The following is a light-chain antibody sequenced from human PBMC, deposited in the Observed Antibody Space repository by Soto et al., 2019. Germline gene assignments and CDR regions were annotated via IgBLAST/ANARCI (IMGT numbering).Light chain of an antibody. Sequence: QSALTQPASVSGSPGQSITISCTGTSSDVGAYNYVSWYQQYPGKAPKLMISEVSNRPSGVSNRFSGSKSGNTASLTVSGLQAEDEANYYCTSYTTSTTGVFGGGTQLTVL. CDR3: TSYTTSTTGV. CDR1: SSDVGAYNY. CDR2: EVS. J-gene: IGLJ3*02. V-gene: IGLV2-14*01.